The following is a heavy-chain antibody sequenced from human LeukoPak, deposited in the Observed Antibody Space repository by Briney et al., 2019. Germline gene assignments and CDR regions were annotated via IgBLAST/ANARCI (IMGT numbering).Heavy chain of an antibody. Sequence: PGGSLRLSCAASGFTFSSYSMNWVRQAPGKGLEWVSSISSSSYIHYADSVKGRFTISRDNAKNSLYLQMNSLRAEDTAVYYCAREWNDYYDSSGYYDYWGQGTLVTVSS. V-gene: IGHV3-21*01. D-gene: IGHD3-22*01. J-gene: IGHJ4*02. CDR1: GFTFSSYS. CDR2: ISSSSYI. CDR3: AREWNDYYDSSGYYDY.